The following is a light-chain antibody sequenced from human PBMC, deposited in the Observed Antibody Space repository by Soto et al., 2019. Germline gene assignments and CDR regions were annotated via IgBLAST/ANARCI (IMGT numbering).Light chain of an antibody. CDR1: QGIGNY. CDR3: LQSSRYPWT. Sequence: DIQMTQSPSAMSASVGDRVTISCRASQGIGNYLAWFRQKPGKVPKRLIYGISSLQSGVPSRFSGSGSGTEFTLTIHSLQPEDVATSYCLQSSRYPWTLGQGTKVDIK. J-gene: IGKJ1*01. V-gene: IGKV1-17*03. CDR2: GIS.